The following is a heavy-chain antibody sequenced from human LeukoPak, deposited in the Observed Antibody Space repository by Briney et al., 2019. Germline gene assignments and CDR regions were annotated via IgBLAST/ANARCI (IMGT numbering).Heavy chain of an antibody. V-gene: IGHV1-8*01. CDR2: MNPNGGNT. J-gene: IGHJ6*03. D-gene: IGHD6-6*01. CDR3: ARGPRIAARPRYYYYMDV. Sequence: ASVKVSCKASGYTFTSYDINWVRQVTGQGLEWMGWMNPNGGNTGYAQKFRGRVTMTRNTSISTAYMELSSLRSEDTAVYYCARGPRIAARPRYYYYMDVWGKGTTVTVSS. CDR1: GYTFTSYD.